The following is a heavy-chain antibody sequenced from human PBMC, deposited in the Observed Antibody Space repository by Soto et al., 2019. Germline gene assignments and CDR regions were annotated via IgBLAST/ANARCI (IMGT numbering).Heavy chain of an antibody. Sequence: PSETLSLTCTVSGGSISSYYWSWIRQPPGKGLEWIGYIYYSGSTNYNPSLKSRVTISVDTSKNQFSLKLSSVTAADTAVYYCARAALGYCSGGSCYGLGDWFDPWGQGTLVTVSS. CDR2: IYYSGST. CDR1: GGSISSYY. J-gene: IGHJ5*02. V-gene: IGHV4-59*12. D-gene: IGHD2-15*01. CDR3: ARAALGYCSGGSCYGLGDWFDP.